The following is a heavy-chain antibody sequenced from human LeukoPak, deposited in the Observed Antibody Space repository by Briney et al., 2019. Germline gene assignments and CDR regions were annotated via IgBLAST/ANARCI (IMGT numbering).Heavy chain of an antibody. CDR1: GFTFSSYA. D-gene: IGHD3-16*01. CDR2: IHTSGGNT. V-gene: IGHV3-23*01. Sequence: GGSLRLSCAASGFTFSSYAMHWVRQAPGKGLEWVSAIHTSGGNTYYADSVKGRFTISRDNSKNTLYLQMNSLRAEDTAIYYCAKAFRLRLGDPPSPFEYWGQGTLVTVSS. CDR3: AKAFRLRLGDPPSPFEY. J-gene: IGHJ4*02.